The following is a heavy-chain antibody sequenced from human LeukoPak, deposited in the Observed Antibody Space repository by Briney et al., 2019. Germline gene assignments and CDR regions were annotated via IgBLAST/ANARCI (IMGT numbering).Heavy chain of an antibody. Sequence: GGALRLSCAASGFTFSSYGMHGVRQAPGKGLEGVALIRYNGRNKYYADSVKGRFTISRDNSKNPLYLQINTLRAEDTAVYYCVKAYSYDDAFDIWGQGTMVTVSS. J-gene: IGHJ3*02. V-gene: IGHV3-30*02. D-gene: IGHD3-22*01. CDR2: IRYNGRNK. CDR3: VKAYSYDDAFDI. CDR1: GFTFSSYG.